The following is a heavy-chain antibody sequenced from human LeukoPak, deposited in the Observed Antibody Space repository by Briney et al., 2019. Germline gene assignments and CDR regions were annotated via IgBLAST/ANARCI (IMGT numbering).Heavy chain of an antibody. CDR3: ARGYYYDTSGWLETYYYYYYMDV. J-gene: IGHJ6*03. CDR1: GFTFDDHG. V-gene: IGHV3-20*04. CDR2: IKWDGGRT. Sequence: GGSLRLSCAASGFTFDDHGMSWVRQAPGKGLEWVSGIKWDGGRTGYADSVKGRFTISRDNAKNSLYLQMNSLRAEDTAVYYCARGYYYDTSGWLETYYYYYYMDVWGKGTTVTISS. D-gene: IGHD3-22*01.